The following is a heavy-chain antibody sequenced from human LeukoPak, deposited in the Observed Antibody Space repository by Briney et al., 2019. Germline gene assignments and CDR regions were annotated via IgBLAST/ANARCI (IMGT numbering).Heavy chain of an antibody. CDR3: AKDFSRSYYYDSSAGYYFDY. CDR2: ISYDGSNK. D-gene: IGHD3-22*01. J-gene: IGHJ4*02. V-gene: IGHV3-30*18. CDR1: EFTFSSYG. Sequence: GGSLRLSCAASEFTFSSYGMHWVRQAPGKGLEWVAVISYDGSNKYYADSVKGRFTISRDNSKNTLYLQMNSLRAEDTAVYYCAKDFSRSYYYDSSAGYYFDYWGQGTLVTVSS.